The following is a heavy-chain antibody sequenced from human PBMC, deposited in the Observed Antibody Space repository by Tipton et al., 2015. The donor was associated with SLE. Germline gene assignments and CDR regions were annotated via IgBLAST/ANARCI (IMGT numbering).Heavy chain of an antibody. CDR1: GGSFSGYY. J-gene: IGHJ5*02. D-gene: IGHD4-23*01. V-gene: IGHV4-34*01. Sequence: TLSLTCAVYGGSFSGYYWSWIRQPPGKGLEWIGEINHSGSTNYNPSLQSRVTISVDTSKNQFSLKLSSVTAADTAVYYCARGGPRTVGTSGWFDPWGQGTLVTVSS. CDR2: INHSGST. CDR3: ARGGPRTVGTSGWFDP.